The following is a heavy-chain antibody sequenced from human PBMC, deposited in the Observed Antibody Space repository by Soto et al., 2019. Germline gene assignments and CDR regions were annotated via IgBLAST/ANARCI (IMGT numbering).Heavy chain of an antibody. J-gene: IGHJ4*02. CDR3: ARDVGYGLIDG. Sequence: QVQLVQSGGEVKKPGASVKVSCKASGYTFTSYGISWVRQAPGQGFEWMGWINAYNGNTNYAQKVQGRVTLTTDTSTSTAYMELRSLRSDDPAVYYCARDVGYGLIDGWGQGTRVTVSS. D-gene: IGHD5-18*01. CDR2: INAYNGNT. V-gene: IGHV1-18*01. CDR1: GYTFTSYG.